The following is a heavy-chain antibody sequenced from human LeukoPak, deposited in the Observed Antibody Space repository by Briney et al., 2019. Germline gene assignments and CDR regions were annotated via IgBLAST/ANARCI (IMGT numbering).Heavy chain of an antibody. CDR2: ISYDGSNK. Sequence: GGSLRLSCAASGFTFSSYAIHWVRRAPGKGLEWVAVISYDGSNKYYADSVKGRFTISRDNSKNTLYLKMNSLRAEDTAVYYCAKGHGWEASYYYYMDVWGKGTTVTISS. J-gene: IGHJ6*03. CDR1: GFTFSSYA. D-gene: IGHD1-26*01. CDR3: AKGHGWEASYYYYMDV. V-gene: IGHV3-30*04.